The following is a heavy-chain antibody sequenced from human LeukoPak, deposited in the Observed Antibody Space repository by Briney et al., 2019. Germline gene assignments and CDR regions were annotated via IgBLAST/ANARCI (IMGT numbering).Heavy chain of an antibody. CDR3: ASLVSGYYMWFDP. V-gene: IGHV1-69*05. Sequence: ASVKVSCKASGGTFSSYAISWVRQAPGQGLEWMGGIIHIFGTANYAQKFQGRVTITTDESTSTAYMELSSLRSEDTAVYYCASLVSGYYMWFDPWGQGTLVTVSS. J-gene: IGHJ5*02. CDR1: GGTFSSYA. D-gene: IGHD3-22*01. CDR2: IIHIFGTA.